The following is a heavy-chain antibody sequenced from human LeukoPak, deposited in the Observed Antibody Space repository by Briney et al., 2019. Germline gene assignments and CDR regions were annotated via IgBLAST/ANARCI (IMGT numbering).Heavy chain of an antibody. J-gene: IGHJ4*02. CDR1: GFTFSSYG. D-gene: IGHD3-10*01. CDR3: AKDQWFGGRVFDY. V-gene: IGHV3-23*01. Sequence: QSGGSLRLSCAASGFTFSSYGMSWVRQAPGKGLEWVSAISGSGGSTYYADSVKGRFTISRDNSKNTLYLQMNSLRAEDTAVYYCAKDQWFGGRVFDYWGQGTLVTVSS. CDR2: ISGSGGST.